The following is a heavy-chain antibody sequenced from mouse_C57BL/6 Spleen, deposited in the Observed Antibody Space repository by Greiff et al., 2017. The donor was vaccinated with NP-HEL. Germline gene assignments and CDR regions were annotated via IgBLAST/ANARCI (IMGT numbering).Heavy chain of an antibody. D-gene: IGHD1-1*01. Sequence: VQLQQSGAELVKPGASVKLSCTASGFNIKDYYMHWVKQRTEQGLEWIGRIDPEDGETKYAPTFQGKATITADTSSNTAYLQLSSLTSEDTAVYYCARHGSSSFAYWGQGTLVTVSA. CDR3: ARHGSSSFAY. CDR2: IDPEDGET. V-gene: IGHV14-2*01. J-gene: IGHJ3*01. CDR1: GFNIKDYY.